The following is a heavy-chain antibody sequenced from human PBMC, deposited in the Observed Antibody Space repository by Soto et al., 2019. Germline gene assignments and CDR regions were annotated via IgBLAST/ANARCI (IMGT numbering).Heavy chain of an antibody. CDR1: GGIFSSNA. CDR3: AGGVRVYGYGRGVPRYYFDY. Sequence: QVQLVQSGAEVKKPGSSVKVSCMASGGIFSSNALSWVRQAPGQGLEWIGGIIPIFGSVNYGQKFQGRVTITADECTITAYMELSSLTSEEAAVYFCAGGVRVYGYGRGVPRYYFDYWGQGTLVTVSS. CDR2: IIPIFGSV. V-gene: IGHV1-69*01. D-gene: IGHD5-18*01. J-gene: IGHJ4*02.